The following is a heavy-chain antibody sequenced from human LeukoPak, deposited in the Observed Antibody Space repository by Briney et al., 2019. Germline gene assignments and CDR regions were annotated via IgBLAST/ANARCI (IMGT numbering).Heavy chain of an antibody. J-gene: IGHJ4*02. CDR3: ARQMNTVTADY. CDR2: IFYSGST. V-gene: IGHV4-39*01. Sequence: SGTLSLTCTVSGGSISSSSYFWGWIRQPPGKGREWIGSIFYSGSTYYNPSLNSRVTISIDTSKNQFSLRRSSVTAAGTAVYYCARQMNTVTADYWGQGTLVTVSS. D-gene: IGHD4-17*01. CDR1: GGSISSSSYF.